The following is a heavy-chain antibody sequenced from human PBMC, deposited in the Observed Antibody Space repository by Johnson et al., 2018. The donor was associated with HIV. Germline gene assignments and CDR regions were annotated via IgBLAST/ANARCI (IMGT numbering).Heavy chain of an antibody. Sequence: QLVESGGGLIQPGGSLRLSCAASGFTVSSNYMSWVRQAPGKGLEWVSVIYSGGSTYYADSVKGRFTISRDNSKNTLYLQMNSLRAEDTAVYYCARDERRIAAAGTRGDAFDIWGQGTMVTVSS. CDR3: ARDERRIAAAGTRGDAFDI. J-gene: IGHJ3*02. CDR1: GFTVSSNY. V-gene: IGHV3-66*03. D-gene: IGHD6-13*01. CDR2: IYSGGST.